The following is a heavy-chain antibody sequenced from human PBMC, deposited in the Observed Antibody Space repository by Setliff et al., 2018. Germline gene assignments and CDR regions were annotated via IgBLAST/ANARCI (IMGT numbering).Heavy chain of an antibody. Sequence: SETLSLTCSVSGGSISGYYWNWLRQTPGKGLEWVGHIYYNGDTKYNPSLQSRVTMSVDTSKNQFSLKLTSVTAADTAAYYCARDNTIVGATDYWGQGALVTVSS. J-gene: IGHJ4*02. CDR2: IYYNGDT. CDR1: GGSISGYY. CDR3: ARDNTIVGATDY. D-gene: IGHD1-26*01. V-gene: IGHV4-59*01.